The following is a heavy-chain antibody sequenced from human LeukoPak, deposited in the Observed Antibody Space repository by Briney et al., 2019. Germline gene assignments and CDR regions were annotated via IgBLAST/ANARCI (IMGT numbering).Heavy chain of an antibody. V-gene: IGHV4-39*07. J-gene: IGHJ3*02. D-gene: IGHD3-10*01. CDR2: IYYSGST. CDR3: AIIPYYGSGLGAFDI. Sequence: SETLSLTCTVSGGSISSSSYYWGWIRQPPGKGLEWIGSIYYSGSTYYNPSLKSRVTISVDTSKNQFSLKLSSVTAADTAVYYCAIIPYYGSGLGAFDIWGQGTMVTVSS. CDR1: GGSISSSSYY.